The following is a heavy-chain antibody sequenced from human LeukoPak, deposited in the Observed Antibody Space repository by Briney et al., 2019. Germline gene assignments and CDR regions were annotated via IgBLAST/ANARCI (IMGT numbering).Heavy chain of an antibody. Sequence: PGGSLRLSCVVSGFTISTHGMHWVRQAPGKGLDWVAMISHDGSSAYYGDSVKGRFTISRDNAKNTLYLQMNSLRAGDTAVYYCAKDWGSSGWYNWFDPWGQGTLVTVSS. V-gene: IGHV3-30*18. CDR2: ISHDGSSA. CDR1: GFTISTHG. D-gene: IGHD6-19*01. CDR3: AKDWGSSGWYNWFDP. J-gene: IGHJ5*02.